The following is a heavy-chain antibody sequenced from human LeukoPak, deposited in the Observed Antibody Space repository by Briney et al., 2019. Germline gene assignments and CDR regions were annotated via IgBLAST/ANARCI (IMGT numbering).Heavy chain of an antibody. J-gene: IGHJ4*02. D-gene: IGHD3-10*01. V-gene: IGHV3-20*04. CDR2: INWNGGST. CDR3: ARAGYYGSGSYFDY. CDR1: GFTFDDYG. Sequence: GGSLRLSCAASGFTFDDYGLSWVRQAPGKGLEWVSTINWNGGSTGYADSVKGRFTISRDNAKNSLYLQMNSLRAEDTALYYCARAGYYGSGSYFDYWGQGTLVTVSS.